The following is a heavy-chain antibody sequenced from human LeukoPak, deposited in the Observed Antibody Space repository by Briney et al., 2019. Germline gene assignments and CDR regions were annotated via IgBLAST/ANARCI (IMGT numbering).Heavy chain of an antibody. CDR3: ARTSYDSSGYYFDY. D-gene: IGHD3-22*01. CDR2: INRGGST. Sequence: PSETLSLTCAVYGGSFSGHYWSWIRQSPGKGLEWIGEINRGGSTNNNPSLKSRVTISVDTSKNQFSLKLSSVTAADTAVYYCARTSYDSSGYYFDYWGQGTLVTVSS. V-gene: IGHV4-34*01. J-gene: IGHJ4*02. CDR1: GGSFSGHY.